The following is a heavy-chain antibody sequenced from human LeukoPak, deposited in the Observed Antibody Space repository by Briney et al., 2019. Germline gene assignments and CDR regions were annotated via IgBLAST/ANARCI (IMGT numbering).Heavy chain of an antibody. J-gene: IGHJ4*02. CDR1: GYTFTSYD. D-gene: IGHD5-12*01. V-gene: IGHV1-8*01. CDR2: MNPNSGNT. Sequence: GASVKVSCKASGYTFTSYDINWVRQATGQGLEWMGWMNPNSGNTGYAQKFQGRVTMTRDTSISTAYMELSRLRSDDTAVYYCARDKADMVATPYWGQGTLVTVSS. CDR3: ARDKADMVATPY.